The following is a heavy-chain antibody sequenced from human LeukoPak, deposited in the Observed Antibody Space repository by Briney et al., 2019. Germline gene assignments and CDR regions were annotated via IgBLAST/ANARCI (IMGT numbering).Heavy chain of an antibody. CDR2: LASDETNK. D-gene: IGHD2-2*01. Sequence: GGSLRLSCAASGLTISDSWIHWVRQAPGKGLMWVSRLASDETNKIYADSVKGRFTISRDNAKNSLYLQMNSLRAEDTAVYYCAREACSSTSCYFDPWGQGTLVTVSS. V-gene: IGHV3-74*01. J-gene: IGHJ5*02. CDR1: GLTISDSW. CDR3: AREACSSTSCYFDP.